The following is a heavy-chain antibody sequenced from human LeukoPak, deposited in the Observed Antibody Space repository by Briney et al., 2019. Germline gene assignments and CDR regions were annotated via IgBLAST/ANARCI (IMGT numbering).Heavy chain of an antibody. D-gene: IGHD3-22*01. CDR1: GFSFSNAW. Sequence: PGGSLRLSCTASGFSFSNAWVSWVRQAPGKGLEWVGRITSKADGGTRDYAAPVKGRFTISRDDSKNTLCLQMNSLKTEDTAVYYCTTPERYYYDTSDFYGSPYWGQGTLVTVSS. V-gene: IGHV3-15*01. J-gene: IGHJ4*02. CDR2: ITSKADGGTR. CDR3: TTPERYYYDTSDFYGSPY.